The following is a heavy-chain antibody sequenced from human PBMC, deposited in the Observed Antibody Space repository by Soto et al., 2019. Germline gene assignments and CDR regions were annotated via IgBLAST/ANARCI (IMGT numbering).Heavy chain of an antibody. V-gene: IGHV4-59*13. D-gene: IGHD2-8*01. Sequence: TLSHSCPVGGGSIISYCGGWVRQTEGEGRGRIGIIYYSGSTNYNPSLKSRVTISVDTSKNQFSLKLSSVTAADTAVYYWARGYCTNGVCLRGPYYNYYYGMDVWVQGTSVTVSS. CDR2: IYYSGST. CDR1: GGSIISYC. J-gene: IGHJ6*02. CDR3: ARGYCTNGVCLRGPYYNYYYGMDV.